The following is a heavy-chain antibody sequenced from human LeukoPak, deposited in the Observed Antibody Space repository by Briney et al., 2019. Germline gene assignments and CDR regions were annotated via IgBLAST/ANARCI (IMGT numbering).Heavy chain of an antibody. D-gene: IGHD3-16*01. CDR1: GYTFTDYY. Sequence: GASVKVSCKASGYTFTDYYMYWVRQAPGQGLEWMGWINPNSGSTNYAQKFQGRVTMTRDTSISTAYMELNRLRFDDTAVFYCAREDPSLYCFDSWGQGTLVTVSS. V-gene: IGHV1-2*02. CDR3: AREDPSLYCFDS. J-gene: IGHJ4*02. CDR2: INPNSGST.